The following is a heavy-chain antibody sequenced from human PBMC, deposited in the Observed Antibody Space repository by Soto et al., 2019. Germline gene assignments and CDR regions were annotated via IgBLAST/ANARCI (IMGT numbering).Heavy chain of an antibody. V-gene: IGHV3-23*01. CDR1: GFTFSSYA. J-gene: IGHJ5*02. CDR2: ISGSGGST. D-gene: IGHD5-18*01. CDR3: AKDKTAMANWFDP. Sequence: GGSLRLSCAASGFTFSSYAMSWVRQAPGKGLEWVSAISGSGGSTYYGNSVKGRFTISRDNSKNTLYLQMNSLGAEDTAVYYCAKDKTAMANWFDPWGQGTLVTVSS.